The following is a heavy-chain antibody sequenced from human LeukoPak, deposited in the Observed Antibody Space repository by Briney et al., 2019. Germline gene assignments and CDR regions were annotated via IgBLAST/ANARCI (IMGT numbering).Heavy chain of an antibody. CDR1: GGSISSYY. Sequence: SETLSLTCTVSGGSISSYYWSWIRQPPGKGLEWIGYIYYSGSTNYNPSLKSRVTISVDTSKNQFSLKLSPVTAADTAVYYCARALGLWFGAYWFDPWGQGTLVTVSS. J-gene: IGHJ5*02. CDR2: IYYSGST. V-gene: IGHV4-59*01. D-gene: IGHD3-10*01. CDR3: ARALGLWFGAYWFDP.